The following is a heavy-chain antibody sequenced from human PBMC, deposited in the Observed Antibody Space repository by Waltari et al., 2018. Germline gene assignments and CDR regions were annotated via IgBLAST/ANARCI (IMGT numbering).Heavy chain of an antibody. CDR2: IYYSGST. V-gene: IGHV4-39*01. CDR1: GGSISSRSYY. J-gene: IGHJ3*02. CDR3: ARHVHYYDSSGFHFDAFDI. Sequence: QLQLQESGPGLVKPSETLSLTCTVSGGSISSRSYYWGWIRQPPGKGLEWIGSIYYSGSTYYNPSLKSRVTISVDTSKNQFSLKLSSVTAADTAVYYCARHVHYYDSSGFHFDAFDIWGQGTMVTVSS. D-gene: IGHD3-22*01.